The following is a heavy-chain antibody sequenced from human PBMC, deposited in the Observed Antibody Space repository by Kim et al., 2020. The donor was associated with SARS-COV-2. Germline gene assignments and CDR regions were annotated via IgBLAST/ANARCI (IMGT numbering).Heavy chain of an antibody. Sequence: ADTVKGGVTIARDNAKNSLYLQMNSLRAEDTAVYYCARDFRGGSYSGFDYWGQGTLVTVSS. V-gene: IGHV3-21*01. CDR3: ARDFRGGSYSGFDY. J-gene: IGHJ4*02. D-gene: IGHD1-26*01.